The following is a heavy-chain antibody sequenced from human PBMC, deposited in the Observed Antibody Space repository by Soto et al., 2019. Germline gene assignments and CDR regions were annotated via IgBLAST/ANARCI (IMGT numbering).Heavy chain of an antibody. Sequence: LRLSCAASGFTFSNYAVTWVRQAPGKGLEWVSTISGSGGSTYYADSVKGRFTISRDNSKNTLYLQMNSLRAEDTAVYYCAKDLPRYSSSWYFRLDAFDIWGQGTMVTVS. V-gene: IGHV3-23*01. CDR2: ISGSGGST. CDR1: GFTFSNYA. D-gene: IGHD6-13*01. J-gene: IGHJ3*02. CDR3: AKDLPRYSSSWYFRLDAFDI.